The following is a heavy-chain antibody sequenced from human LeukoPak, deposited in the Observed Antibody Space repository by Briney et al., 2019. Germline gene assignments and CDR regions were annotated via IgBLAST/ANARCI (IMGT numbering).Heavy chain of an antibody. V-gene: IGHV3-23*01. D-gene: IGHD2-2*01. CDR3: AKRAIEVPGTDY. CDR1: GFTFSSHV. J-gene: IGHJ4*02. Sequence: GSLRLSCATSGFTFSSHVMSWVRQAPGKGLEWVSTMSSGGDYVYYGGAVKGRFTASRDNSKNTLYLQMDNLRLEDTAIYYCAKRAIEVPGTDYWGQGALVTVSS. CDR2: MSSGGDYV.